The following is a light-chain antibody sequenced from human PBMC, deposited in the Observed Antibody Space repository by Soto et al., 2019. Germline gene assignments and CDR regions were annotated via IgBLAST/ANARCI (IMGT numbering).Light chain of an antibody. J-gene: IGLJ2*01. Sequence: QSALTQPPSASGSHGQSVTISCTGTSSDVGGYNYVSWYQLHPGKATKLRIYEVSKRPSGVPDRFSGSKSGNTASLTVSGLQAEDEADYYCSSSAGRNHFVVFGGGTQLTVL. V-gene: IGLV2-8*01. CDR1: SSDVGGYNY. CDR2: EVS. CDR3: SSSAGRNHFVV.